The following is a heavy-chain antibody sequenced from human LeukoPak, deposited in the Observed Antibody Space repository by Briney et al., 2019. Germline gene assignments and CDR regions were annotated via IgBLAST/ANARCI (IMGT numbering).Heavy chain of an antibody. Sequence: SVKVSCKASGGTFSSYAISWVRQAPGQGLEWMGGIIPIFGTANYAQKFQGRVTITTDESTSTAYMELSSLRSEDTAVYYCARDRGVAAAGTDYFDYWGQGTLVTVSS. CDR3: ARDRGVAAAGTDYFDY. CDR2: IIPIFGTA. D-gene: IGHD6-13*01. CDR1: GGTFSSYA. J-gene: IGHJ4*02. V-gene: IGHV1-69*05.